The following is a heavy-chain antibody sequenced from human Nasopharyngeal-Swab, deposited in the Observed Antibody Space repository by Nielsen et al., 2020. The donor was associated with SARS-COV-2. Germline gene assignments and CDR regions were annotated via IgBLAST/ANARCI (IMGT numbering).Heavy chain of an antibody. CDR3: TRGGGWRFDF. CDR1: GASINNDRW. CDR2: IHHSRGT. Sequence: SETLSLTCTVSGASINNDRWWTCVRQPPGKGLQYIGEIHHSRGTNFNPSLKGRVTMSVDKFKNQFSLKLNSVTAADTAMYFCTRGGGWRFDFWGQGTLATVSS. J-gene: IGHJ4*02. D-gene: IGHD6-19*01. V-gene: IGHV4-4*02.